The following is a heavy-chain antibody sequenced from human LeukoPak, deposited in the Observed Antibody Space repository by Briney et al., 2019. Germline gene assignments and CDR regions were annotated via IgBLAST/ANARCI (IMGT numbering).Heavy chain of an antibody. CDR3: ARDRRLAVAGVYYYYYGMDV. D-gene: IGHD6-19*01. CDR2: INPSGASA. J-gene: IGHJ6*02. CDR1: GYTFTSYG. Sequence: VASVKVSCTASGYTFTSYGISWVRQAPGQGLEWMGIINPSGASATYAQKFQGRVTMTRDTATSTVYMEVSSLRSDDTAVYYCARDRRLAVAGVYYYYYGMDVWGQGTTVTVSS. V-gene: IGHV1-46*01.